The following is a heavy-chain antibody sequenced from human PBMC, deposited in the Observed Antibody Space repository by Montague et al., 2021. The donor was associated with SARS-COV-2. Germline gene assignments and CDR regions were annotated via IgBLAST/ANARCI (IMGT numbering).Heavy chain of an antibody. V-gene: IGHV4-4*02. CDR3: ARTSRGSRYFYGVDV. CDR2: IYHSGST. D-gene: IGHD3-10*01. Sequence: SETLSLTCAVSGGSISSSNWWSWVRQPPGKGLEWIGEIYHSGSTNYNPSLKSRVTISVDKSKNQFSLRLSSVTAADTAIYYCARTSRGSRYFYGVDVWGQGTTVTVSS. CDR1: GGSISSSNW. J-gene: IGHJ6*02.